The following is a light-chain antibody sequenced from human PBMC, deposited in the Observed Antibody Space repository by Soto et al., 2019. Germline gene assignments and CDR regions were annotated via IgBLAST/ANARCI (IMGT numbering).Light chain of an antibody. J-gene: IGKJ1*01. CDR1: QSISIN. Sequence: EIVMTQSPATLSVSPGERATLSCRASQSISINLAWYQQKPGQAPRLLIYGASTRATGIPARFSGSGSGTDFTLTISSLQSVDFAFYYCQQYNSWPRTFGQGTKVEIK. V-gene: IGKV3-15*01. CDR3: QQYNSWPRT. CDR2: GAS.